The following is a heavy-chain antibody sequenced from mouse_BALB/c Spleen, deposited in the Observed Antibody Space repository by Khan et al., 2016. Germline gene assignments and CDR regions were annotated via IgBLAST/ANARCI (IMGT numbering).Heavy chain of an antibody. Sequence: EVELVESGGGLVKPGGSLKFSCAASGFTFSSYAMSWVRQTPEKRLEWVASISSGGTTYYPDSVKGRFTISRDDARNILYLQMNRLRSEVTVIYYCAREENALDYWCQGTSVTVSS. CDR2: ISSGGTT. CDR1: GFTFSSYA. CDR3: AREENALDY. J-gene: IGHJ4*01. V-gene: IGHV5-6-5*01.